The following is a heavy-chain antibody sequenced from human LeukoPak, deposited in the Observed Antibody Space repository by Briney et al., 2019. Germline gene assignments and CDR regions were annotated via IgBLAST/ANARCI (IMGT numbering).Heavy chain of an antibody. CDR3: AKEVFYGSGTTIYYHGMDV. V-gene: IGHV4-31*03. CDR1: GGSISSGGYY. J-gene: IGHJ6*04. Sequence: PSQTLSLTCTVSGGSISSGGYYWNWIRQHPGKGLEWIGYIYYSGSTYYNPSLKNRVTISVDTSKNQFSLKLSSVTAADTALYYCAKEVFYGSGTTIYYHGMDVWGKGTTVTVS. CDR2: IYYSGST. D-gene: IGHD3-10*01.